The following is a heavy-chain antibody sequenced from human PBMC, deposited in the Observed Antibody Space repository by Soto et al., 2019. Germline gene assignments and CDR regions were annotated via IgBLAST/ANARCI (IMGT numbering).Heavy chain of an antibody. CDR3: ARVGCQVCLGVSYYFYCMDV. V-gene: IGHV1-3*01. CDR1: GYTFTSYA. CDR2: INAGNGNT. D-gene: IGHD3-16*01. J-gene: IGHJ6*02. Sequence: GASVKVSCKASGYTFTSYAMHWVRQAPGHRLEWMGWINAGNGNTKYSQKFQGRVTITRDTSASTDYMELSSLRSEDTAVYYFARVGCQVCLGVSYYFYCMDVWGQGTTVTVSS.